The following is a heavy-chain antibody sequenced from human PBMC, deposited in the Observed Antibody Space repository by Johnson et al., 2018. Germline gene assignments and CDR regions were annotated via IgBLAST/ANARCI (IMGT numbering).Heavy chain of an antibody. CDR3: AKSMRPVLVVVVAATPMDY. V-gene: IGHV3-30*18. J-gene: IGHJ4*02. CDR1: GFTFSRYG. D-gene: IGHD2-15*01. CDR2: ISSDGNDK. Sequence: QVQLVQSGGDVVQPGRSLRLSSSASGFTFSRYGMHWVRQSPGKGLEWVAVISSDGNDKYYADSVKGRFNISRDNSNSTLFLQIDSLTTEDTAVYYCAKSMRPVLVVVVAATPMDYWGQGTLVTVSS.